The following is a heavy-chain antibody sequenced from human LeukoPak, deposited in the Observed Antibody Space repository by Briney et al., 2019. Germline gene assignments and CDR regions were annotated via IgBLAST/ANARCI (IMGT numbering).Heavy chain of an antibody. D-gene: IGHD3-10*01. V-gene: IGHV1-24*01. Sequence: ASVTVSFKVSGYTLTELSMHWVRQAPGKELEWMGGFDPEDGETIYAQKFQGRVTMTEDTSTYTAYMELSRLRSEDTAVYYYLGAGFSLDYWGQGTLVTVSS. CDR1: GYTLTELS. CDR3: LGAGFSLDY. CDR2: FDPEDGET. J-gene: IGHJ4*02.